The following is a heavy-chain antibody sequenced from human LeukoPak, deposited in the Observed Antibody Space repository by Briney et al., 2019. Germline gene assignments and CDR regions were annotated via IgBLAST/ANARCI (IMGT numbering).Heavy chain of an antibody. J-gene: IGHJ3*02. CDR1: GFTFTNYA. V-gene: IGHV3-23*01. D-gene: IGHD2-8*02. CDR2: TSGSGAST. Sequence: GSLRLSCAASGFTFTNYAMTWVRQAPGKGLEWVSVTSGSGASTNYADSVKGRFTISRDNAKNSLYLQMNSLRAEDTAVYYCARDSPMGTGAFDIWGQGTMVTVSS. CDR3: ARDSPMGTGAFDI.